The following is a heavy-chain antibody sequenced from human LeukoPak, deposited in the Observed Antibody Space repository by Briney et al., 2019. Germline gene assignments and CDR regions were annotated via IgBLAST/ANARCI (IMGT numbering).Heavy chain of an antibody. CDR3: ARQELTGQWYYFDY. CDR1: GGSISSYY. V-gene: IGHV4-59*08. CDR2: IYYSGST. J-gene: IGHJ4*02. D-gene: IGHD2-15*01. Sequence: SETLSLTCTVSGGSISSYYWSWIRQPPGKGLEWIGYIYYSGSTYYNPSLKSRVTISVDTSKNQFSLKLSSVTAADTAVYHCARQELTGQWYYFDYWGQGTLVTVSS.